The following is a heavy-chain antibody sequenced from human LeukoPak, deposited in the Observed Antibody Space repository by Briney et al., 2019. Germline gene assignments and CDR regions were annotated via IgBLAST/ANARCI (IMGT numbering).Heavy chain of an antibody. CDR3: ASESSTSCYTCRYFQH. J-gene: IGHJ1*01. CDR1: GGTFSCYA. V-gene: IGHV1-69*13. CDR2: IIPIFGTA. D-gene: IGHD2-2*02. Sequence: SVKVSCKASGGTFSCYAISWVRQAPGQGLEWMGGIIPIFGTANYAQKFQGRVTITADESTSTAYMELSSLRSEDTAVYYCASESSTSCYTCRYFQHWGQGTLVTVSS.